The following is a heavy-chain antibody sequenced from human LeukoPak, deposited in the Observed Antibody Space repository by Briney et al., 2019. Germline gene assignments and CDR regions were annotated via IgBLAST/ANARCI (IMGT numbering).Heavy chain of an antibody. CDR2: ISPYNGNT. V-gene: IGHV1-18*01. CDR1: GYTFTTFG. Sequence: ASMKVSCTASGYTFTTFGITWIRQSPRQGLEWMGWISPYNGNTNYGLKFQGRLTLTTDTATSTAYMELRSLQSDDSAVYYCTTRGGGGHWGQGTLVSVSS. J-gene: IGHJ4*02. D-gene: IGHD3-16*01. CDR3: TTRGGGGH.